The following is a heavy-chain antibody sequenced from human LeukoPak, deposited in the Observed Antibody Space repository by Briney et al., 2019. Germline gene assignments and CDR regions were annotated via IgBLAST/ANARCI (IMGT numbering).Heavy chain of an antibody. D-gene: IGHD4-23*01. Sequence: GESLKISCKGSGYIFSNYWIAWVRQMPGKGLQWMAIIYPGDSDTRYSPSFQGQVTISADKSISTAYLQRSSLKASDTAIYYCARSIGGNSVDYWGQGTLVTVSS. CDR2: IYPGDSDT. CDR3: ARSIGGNSVDY. V-gene: IGHV5-51*01. CDR1: GYIFSNYW. J-gene: IGHJ4*02.